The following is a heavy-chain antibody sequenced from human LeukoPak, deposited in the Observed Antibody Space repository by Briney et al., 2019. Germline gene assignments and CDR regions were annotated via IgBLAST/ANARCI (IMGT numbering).Heavy chain of an antibody. CDR1: GFIFSDYY. Sequence: GGSLRLSCAASGFIFSDYYMSWIRQAPGKGLEWVSYTSSSGNTIYYADSVRGRFTISRDNAKNSLFLQMSSLRAEDTAIYYCATLGIPVSGTWLSDHWGRGTLVTVSS. J-gene: IGHJ4*02. D-gene: IGHD6-13*01. CDR2: TSSSGNTI. CDR3: ATLGIPVSGTWLSDH. V-gene: IGHV3-11*01.